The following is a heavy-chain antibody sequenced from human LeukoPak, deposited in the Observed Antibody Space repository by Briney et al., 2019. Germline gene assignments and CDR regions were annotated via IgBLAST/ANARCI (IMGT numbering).Heavy chain of an antibody. CDR1: GFTFSNYG. V-gene: IGHV3-23*01. J-gene: IGHJ4*02. CDR2: ISPRGGGT. D-gene: IGHD7-27*01. Sequence: GGSLRLSCAASGFTFSNYGMNWVRQAPGKGLEWLSGISPRGGGTYYADSVKGRFTISRDDSKNTLSLQMNSLTVEDTAVYYCARDLAWGAFDYWGQGTLVTVSS. CDR3: ARDLAWGAFDY.